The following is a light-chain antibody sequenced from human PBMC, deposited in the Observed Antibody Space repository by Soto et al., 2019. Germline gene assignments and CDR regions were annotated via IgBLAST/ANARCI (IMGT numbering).Light chain of an antibody. Sequence: IVLTQSPVSLSLSPGERATLSCRASDGVGRSLAWFQQRPGQAPRLLIYDASNRATGIPARFSGSWSGTDCTLTISRLEAEDVGVYYCQQYGSSPRTLGQGTKVDIK. V-gene: IGKV3-20*01. CDR3: QQYGSSPRT. CDR1: DGVGRS. J-gene: IGKJ1*01. CDR2: DAS.